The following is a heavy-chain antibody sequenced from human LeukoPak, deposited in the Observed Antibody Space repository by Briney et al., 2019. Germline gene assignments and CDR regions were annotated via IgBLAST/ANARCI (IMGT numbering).Heavy chain of an antibody. CDR1: GFTFSDYY. CDR3: ARADIVVVPAAIGLWFGESLGPYYGMDV. CDR2: ISSSGSTI. D-gene: IGHD2-2*01. V-gene: IGHV3-11*01. Sequence: PGGSLRLSCAASGFTFSDYYMSWIRQAPGKGLEWVSYISSSGSTIYYADSVKGRFTISRDNAKNSLYLQMNSLRAEDTAVYYCARADIVVVPAAIGLWFGESLGPYYGMDVWGQGTTVTVSS. J-gene: IGHJ6*02.